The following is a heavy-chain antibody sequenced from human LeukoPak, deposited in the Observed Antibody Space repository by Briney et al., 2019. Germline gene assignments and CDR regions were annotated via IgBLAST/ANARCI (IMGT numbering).Heavy chain of an antibody. CDR2: FDPEDGET. Sequence: ASVKVSCKVSGYTLTELSMHWVRQAPGKGLEWMGGFDPEDGETIYAQKFQGRVTMTEDTSTDTAYMELSSLRSEDTAVYHCATKPYSITMVRGVPPGDYYGMDVWGQGTTVTVSS. D-gene: IGHD3-10*01. CDR1: GYTLTELS. V-gene: IGHV1-24*01. CDR3: ATKPYSITMVRGVPPGDYYGMDV. J-gene: IGHJ6*02.